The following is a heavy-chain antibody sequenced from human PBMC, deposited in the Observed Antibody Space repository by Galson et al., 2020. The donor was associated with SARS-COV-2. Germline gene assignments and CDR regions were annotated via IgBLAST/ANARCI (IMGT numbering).Heavy chain of an antibody. CDR2: ISNDGSNK. CDR1: GFTVNSYA. V-gene: IGHV3-30*18. CDR3: AKAVSAWDLLRPFDI. J-gene: IGHJ3*02. Sequence: PGGSLRLSCAASGFTVNSYAMHWVRQAPGKGLEWVAVISNDGSNKYYADSVKGRFSISRDNSKNTLYLQMNSLRAEDTAVYYCAKAVSAWDLLRPFDIWGQGTMVTVSS. D-gene: IGHD1-26*01.